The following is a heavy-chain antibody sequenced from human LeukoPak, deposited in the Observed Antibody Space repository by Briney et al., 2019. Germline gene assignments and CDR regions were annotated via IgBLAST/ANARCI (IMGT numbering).Heavy chain of an antibody. CDR3: GTGWAVDF. J-gene: IGHJ4*02. CDR1: GFNFGTHW. CDR2: IKKDGSEK. Sequence: AGGSLRLSCAASGFNFGTHWMTWVRQAPGKGLERVAIIKKDGSEKYHVDSVKGRFTISRDNAKNSLYLQMNSLRAEDTAVYYCGTGWAVDFWGQGTLVTVSS. V-gene: IGHV3-7*01. D-gene: IGHD5-24*01.